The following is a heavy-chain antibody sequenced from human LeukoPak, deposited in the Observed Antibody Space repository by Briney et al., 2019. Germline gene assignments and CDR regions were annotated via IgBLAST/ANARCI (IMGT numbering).Heavy chain of an antibody. CDR3: GAYDSSGYYLVY. V-gene: IGHV4-31*03. J-gene: IGHJ4*02. CDR1: SGSISSGGYY. CDR2: IYYSGST. Sequence: PSQTLPLTCNVSSGSISSGGYYWSWIRQLPGKGLEWIGYIYYSGSTYYNPSLKSRVTISVDTSKNQFSLELSSVTAADTAVYYCGAYDSSGYYLVYWGQGTLVTVSS. D-gene: IGHD3-22*01.